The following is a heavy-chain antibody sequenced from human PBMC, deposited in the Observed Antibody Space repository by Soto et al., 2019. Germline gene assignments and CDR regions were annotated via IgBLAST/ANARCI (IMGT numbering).Heavy chain of an antibody. CDR3: ARGEDAFFYYGLDV. V-gene: IGHV4-34*01. J-gene: IGHJ6*02. CDR1: GGSFSGYY. Sequence: PSETLSLTCAVYGGSFSGYYWSWIRQPPWKGLEWIGEINHSGSTNYNPSLKSRVTISVDTSKNQFSLKLASVTAAVTAVYYCARGEDAFFYYGLDVWGQGATVTVSS. CDR2: INHSGST.